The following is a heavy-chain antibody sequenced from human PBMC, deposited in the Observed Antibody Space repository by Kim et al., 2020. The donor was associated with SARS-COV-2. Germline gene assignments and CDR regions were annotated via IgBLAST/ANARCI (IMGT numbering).Heavy chain of an antibody. D-gene: IGHD4-17*01. J-gene: IGHJ4*02. CDR3: ARDRTGGDYGDYIDLVEVSGEEFDY. Sequence: ASVKVSCKSSGYTFVDYGVSWVRQASGQGLDWVGWISPYNGNTNFAQKFQGRVTLTTDTSTSTAYMEMRSLTFDDTAVYYCARDRTGGDYGDYIDLVEVSGEEFDYWGQGTLVAISS. CDR1: GYTFVDYG. V-gene: IGHV1-18*01. CDR2: ISPYNGNT.